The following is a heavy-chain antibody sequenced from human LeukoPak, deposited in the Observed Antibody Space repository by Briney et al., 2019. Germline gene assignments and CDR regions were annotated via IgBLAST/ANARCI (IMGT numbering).Heavy chain of an antibody. D-gene: IGHD3-22*01. CDR3: ATYYYDSSGYPKFDY. CDR2: IYYSGST. J-gene: IGHJ4*02. CDR1: GGSISSYY. V-gene: IGHV4-59*01. Sequence: SETLSLTCTVSGGSISSYYWSWIRQPPGKGLEWIGYIYYSGSTYYNPSLKSRVTISLDTSKNQISLKLSSVTAADSAVYYCATYYYDSSGYPKFDYWGQGTLVTVSS.